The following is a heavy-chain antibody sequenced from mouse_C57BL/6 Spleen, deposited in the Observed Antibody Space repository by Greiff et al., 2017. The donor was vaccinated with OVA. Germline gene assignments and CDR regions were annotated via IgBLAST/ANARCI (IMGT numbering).Heavy chain of an antibody. J-gene: IGHJ1*03. V-gene: IGHV1-39*01. Sequence: VQLQQSGPELVKPGASVKISCKASGYSFTDYNMNWVKQSNGKSLEWIGDINPNYGTTSYKQKFKGRVTMTVDHSSSTVSMLLNRLTSEDYAVYYCARGPRYFDVWGTGTTVTVSS. CDR3: ARGPRYFDV. CDR1: GYSFTDYN. CDR2: INPNYGTT.